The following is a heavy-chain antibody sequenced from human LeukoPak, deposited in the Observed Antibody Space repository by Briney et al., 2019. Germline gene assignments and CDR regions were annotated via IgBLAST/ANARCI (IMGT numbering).Heavy chain of an antibody. CDR2: ISAYNGNT. CDR3: ARDGWDIVVVPAAIYYYYYMDV. Sequence: ASVKVSCKASGYTFTSYGISWVRQAPGQGLEWMGWISAYNGNTNYAQKLQGRVTMTTDTSTSTAYMELRSLRSDDTAVYYCARDGWDIVVVPAAIYYYYYMDVWGKGTTVTASS. J-gene: IGHJ6*03. CDR1: GYTFTSYG. D-gene: IGHD2-2*01. V-gene: IGHV1-18*01.